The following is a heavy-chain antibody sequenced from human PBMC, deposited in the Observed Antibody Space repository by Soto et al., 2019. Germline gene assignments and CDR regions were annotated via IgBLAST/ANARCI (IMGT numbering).Heavy chain of an antibody. CDR1: GYSFTSYG. CDR3: ARAYNWNDFVGYYYGMDV. J-gene: IGHJ6*02. V-gene: IGHV1-18*01. D-gene: IGHD1-20*01. Sequence: TSVKVSCKASGYSFTSYGISWVRQAPGQGLEWMGWISAYNGNTNYAQKLQGRVTINPDTSKNQFSLQLNSVTPEDTAVYYCARAYNWNDFVGYYYGMDVWSQGTTVTVSS. CDR2: ISAYNGNT.